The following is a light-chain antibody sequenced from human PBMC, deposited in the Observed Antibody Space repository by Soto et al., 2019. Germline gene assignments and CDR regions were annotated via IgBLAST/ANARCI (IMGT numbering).Light chain of an antibody. CDR3: QQYGDSPQT. CDR1: QSVRSTY. CDR2: GAS. J-gene: IGKJ5*01. Sequence: ENVLTQSPGTLSLSPGERATLSCRASQSVRSTYLAWYQQKPGQAPRLLLYGASSRATGIPDRFSGSGSGTDITLTIDRLEPQDFEVYYCQQYGDSPQTFGQGTRLQI. V-gene: IGKV3-20*01.